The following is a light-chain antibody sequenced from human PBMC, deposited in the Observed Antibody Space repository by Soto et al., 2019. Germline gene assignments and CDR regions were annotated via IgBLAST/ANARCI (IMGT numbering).Light chain of an antibody. Sequence: DIQITQSPSTLSASVGGRVTITCRASQSSNTWLAWYQQKQGKAPKLLIDGASSLESGVPSRFSGSGSATEFTLTISSLQPDDFATYYCQQCNSYWTFGQGTKVEIK. V-gene: IGKV1-5*01. CDR1: QSSNTW. CDR2: GAS. J-gene: IGKJ1*01. CDR3: QQCNSYWT.